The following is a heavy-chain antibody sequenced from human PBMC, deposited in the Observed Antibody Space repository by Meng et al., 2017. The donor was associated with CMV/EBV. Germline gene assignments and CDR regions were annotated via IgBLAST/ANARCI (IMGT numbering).Heavy chain of an antibody. CDR1: GGSFSGYY. V-gene: IGHV4-34*01. Sequence: SQTLSLTCAVYGGSFSGYYWSWIRQPPGKGLEWIGEINHSGSTNYNPSLKSRVTISVDMSKNQFSLKMSSVTAADTAVYYCARDRRPDIVVVPAADPYYYYYGMDVWGQGTTVTVSS. CDR3: ARDRRPDIVVVPAADPYYYYYGMDV. CDR2: INHSGST. D-gene: IGHD2-2*01. J-gene: IGHJ6*02.